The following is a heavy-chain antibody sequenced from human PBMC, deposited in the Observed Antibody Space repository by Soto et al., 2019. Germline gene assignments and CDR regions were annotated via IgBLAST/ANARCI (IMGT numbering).Heavy chain of an antibody. CDR1: GGSISSGGYY. V-gene: IGHV4-31*03. CDR3: ARAPLGRFGELLFRVPRFDP. CDR2: IYYSGST. J-gene: IGHJ5*02. D-gene: IGHD3-10*01. Sequence: SETLSLTCTVSGGSISSGGYYWSWIRQHPGKGLEWIGYIYYSGSTYYNPSLKSRVTISVDTSKNQFSLKLSSVTAADTAVYYCARAPLGRFGELLFRVPRFDPWGQGTLVTVSS.